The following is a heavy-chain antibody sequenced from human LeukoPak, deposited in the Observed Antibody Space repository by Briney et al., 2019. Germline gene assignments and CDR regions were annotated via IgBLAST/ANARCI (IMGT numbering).Heavy chain of an antibody. CDR3: ARSDWFDP. V-gene: IGHV3-74*01. J-gene: IGHJ5*02. CDR2: INSDESTT. Sequence: QPGGSLRFSCVASGFTLSGHWMHWVRQAPGKGLVWVSRINSDESTTVYADSVKGRFTISRDNGKNTLYLQMNSLTAEDTAVYYCARSDWFDPWGQGTLVTVSS. CDR1: GFTLSGHW.